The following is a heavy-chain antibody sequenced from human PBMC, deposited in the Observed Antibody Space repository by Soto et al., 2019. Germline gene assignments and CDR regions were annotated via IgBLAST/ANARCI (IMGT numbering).Heavy chain of an antibody. CDR2: IDPSDSYT. J-gene: IGHJ4*02. Sequence: EVQLVQSGAEVKKPGESLRISCKGSGYSFTSYWISWVRQMPGKGLEWMGRIDPSDSYTNYSPSFQGHVTISADKSISTAYLQGSSLKASDTAMYYCARHRDYYDSSGYTAVDYWGQGTLVTVSS. V-gene: IGHV5-10-1*03. CDR3: ARHRDYYDSSGYTAVDY. D-gene: IGHD3-22*01. CDR1: GYSFTSYW.